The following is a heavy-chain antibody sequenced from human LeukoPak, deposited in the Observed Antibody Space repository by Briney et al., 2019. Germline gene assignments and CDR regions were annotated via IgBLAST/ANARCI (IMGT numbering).Heavy chain of an antibody. V-gene: IGHV3-30*01. J-gene: IGHJ4*02. CDR2: ISSDGSKT. Sequence: PGRSPRLSCAASGFIFSNYAMHWVRQAPGKGLEWVALISSDGSKTYHADSVKGRFSISRDSSKNTLYLQLNSLRAEDTSVYYCARDSTYWYDSGSSGPHYFDYWGQGTLVTVSS. D-gene: IGHD3-10*01. CDR1: GFIFSNYA. CDR3: ARDSTYWYDSGSSGPHYFDY.